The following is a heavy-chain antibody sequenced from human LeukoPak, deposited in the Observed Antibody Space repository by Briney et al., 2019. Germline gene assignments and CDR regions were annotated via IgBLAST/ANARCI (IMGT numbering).Heavy chain of an antibody. CDR3: ARRAKERRALVGAIDY. J-gene: IGHJ4*02. V-gene: IGHV4-38-2*01. Sequence: SETLSLTCAVSGYSISSGYYWAWIRQFPGKGLEWIGSIFHSGSTYDNPSLKSRVTTSVDASKNHFSLTLSSVTAADTAVYYCARRAKERRALVGAIDYWGQGTLVTVSS. CDR1: GYSISSGYY. CDR2: IFHSGST. D-gene: IGHD1-26*01.